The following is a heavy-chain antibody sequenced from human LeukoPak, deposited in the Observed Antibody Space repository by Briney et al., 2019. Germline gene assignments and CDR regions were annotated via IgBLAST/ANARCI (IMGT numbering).Heavy chain of an antibody. J-gene: IGHJ6*02. CDR3: ARDPFYRYPYDILTGSDYYYYYGMDV. Sequence: ASVKVSCKASGYTFTSYYMHWVRQAPGQGLEWMGIINPSGGSTSYAQKFQGRVTMTRDMSTSTVYMELSSLRSEDTAVYYCARDPFYRYPYDILTGSDYYYYYGMDVWGQGTTVTVSS. D-gene: IGHD3-9*01. CDR1: GYTFTSYY. CDR2: INPSGGST. V-gene: IGHV1-46*01.